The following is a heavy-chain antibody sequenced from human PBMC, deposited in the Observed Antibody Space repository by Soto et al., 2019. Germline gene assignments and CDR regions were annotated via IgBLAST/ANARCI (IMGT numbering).Heavy chain of an antibody. D-gene: IGHD2-15*01. CDR2: ISGTGDTT. V-gene: IGHV3-23*01. CDR3: ANNSHPGTGGY. J-gene: IGHJ4*02. Sequence: GGSLRLFCAASGFTLSSFAMTWVRQAPGKGLEWVSTISGTGDTTDYADSVKGRFTISRDNSKNTLFLQMNSLRVEDTAVYYFANNSHPGTGGYRCPGTQVTVLS. CDR1: GFTLSSFA.